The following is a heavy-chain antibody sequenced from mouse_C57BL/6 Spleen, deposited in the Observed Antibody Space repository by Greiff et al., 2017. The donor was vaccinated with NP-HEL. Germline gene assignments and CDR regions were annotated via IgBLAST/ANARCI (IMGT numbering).Heavy chain of an antibody. CDR3: ARGTTVAHYYAMDY. V-gene: IGHV1-52*01. J-gene: IGHJ4*01. CDR1: GYTFTSYW. CDR2: IDPSDSET. D-gene: IGHD1-1*01. Sequence: VQLQESGAELVRPGSSVKLSCKASGYTFTSYWMHWVKQRPIQGLEWIGNIDPSDSETHYNQKFKDKATLTVDKSSSTAYMQLSSLTSEDSAVYYCARGTTVAHYYAMDYWGQGTSVTVSS.